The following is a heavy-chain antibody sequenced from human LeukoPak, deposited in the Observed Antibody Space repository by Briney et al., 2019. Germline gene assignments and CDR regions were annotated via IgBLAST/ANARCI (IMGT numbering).Heavy chain of an antibody. CDR3: ARQIAVVEPTDPNWFDS. V-gene: IGHV4-39*07. D-gene: IGHD2-21*01. Sequence: SETLSLTCSVSGDSMSSGSYYWGWIRQPPGKGLEWIGSIFYSGSTYYTPSLKSRVTMSLDTSKNQFSLRLTSVTAADTAVYYCARQIAVVEPTDPNWFDSWGQGTLDTVSS. J-gene: IGHJ5*01. CDR1: GDSMSSGSYY. CDR2: IFYSGST.